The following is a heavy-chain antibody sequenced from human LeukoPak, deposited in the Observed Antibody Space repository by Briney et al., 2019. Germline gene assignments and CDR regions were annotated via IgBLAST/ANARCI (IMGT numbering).Heavy chain of an antibody. D-gene: IGHD6-19*01. CDR3: AKDMGSGWDDYYYYYYGMDV. Sequence: PGGSLRLSCAASGFTFSSYWMNWARQAPGKGLEWVSGISWNSGSIGYADSVKGRFTISRDNAKNSLYLQMNSLRAEDTALYYCAKDMGSGWDDYYYYYYGMDVWGQGTTVTVSS. V-gene: IGHV3-9*01. CDR2: ISWNSGSI. J-gene: IGHJ6*02. CDR1: GFTFSSYW.